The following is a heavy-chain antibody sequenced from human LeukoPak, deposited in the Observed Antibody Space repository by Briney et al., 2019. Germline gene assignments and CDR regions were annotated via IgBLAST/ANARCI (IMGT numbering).Heavy chain of an antibody. V-gene: IGHV4-59*01. Sequence: SETLSLTCTVSGGSIRSYYWSWIRQPPGKGLEWIGYIYHSGSTNYNPSLKSRVSISVDTSKNQFSLKLSSVTAADTAVYYCASGTMLYWFDSWGQGTRVTVSS. CDR2: IYHSGST. J-gene: IGHJ5*01. CDR3: ASGTMLYWFDS. D-gene: IGHD1-7*01. CDR1: GGSIRSYY.